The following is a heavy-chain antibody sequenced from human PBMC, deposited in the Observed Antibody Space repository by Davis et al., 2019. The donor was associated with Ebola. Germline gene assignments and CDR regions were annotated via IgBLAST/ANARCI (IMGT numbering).Heavy chain of an antibody. CDR2: ISYDGSNK. D-gene: IGHD3-22*01. V-gene: IGHV3-33*05. CDR1: GFTFSSYG. CDR3: AKAIRNMYYYDSSGYSLDY. J-gene: IGHJ4*02. Sequence: GESLKISCAASGFTFSSYGMHWVRQAPGKGLEWVAVISYDGSNKYYADSVKGRFTISRDNSKNTLYLQMNSLRAEDTAVYYCAKAIRNMYYYDSSGYSLDYWGQGTLVTVSS.